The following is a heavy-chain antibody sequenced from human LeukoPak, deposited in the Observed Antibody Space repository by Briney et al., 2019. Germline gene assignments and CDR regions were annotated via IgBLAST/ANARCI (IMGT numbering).Heavy chain of an antibody. CDR2: ISGSGGST. J-gene: IGHJ4*02. CDR3: AKAPSRSPEYSSIPYNY. Sequence: GGSLRLSCAASGFTFSSYAMSWVRQAPGKGLEWVSAISGSGGSTYYADSVKGRFTISRDNSKNTLYLQMNSLRAEDTAVYYCAKAPSRSPEYSSIPYNYWGQGTLVTVSS. D-gene: IGHD6-6*01. V-gene: IGHV3-23*01. CDR1: GFTFSSYA.